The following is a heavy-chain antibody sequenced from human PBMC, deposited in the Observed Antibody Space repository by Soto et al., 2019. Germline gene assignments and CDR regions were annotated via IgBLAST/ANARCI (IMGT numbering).Heavy chain of an antibody. CDR1: GYTFTNYV. J-gene: IGHJ6*02. V-gene: IGHV1-18*01. Sequence: QVQLVQSGAELKKPGASVKVSCKASGYTFTNYVISWVRQAPGHGLEWRGWINPYHGNTKYAQKLQGRVTMTKDTTTSPAYMELTSLRSDDTAVYYCARSPGYSASWGYFYYGMKIWGQGTTVIVSS. D-gene: IGHD6-13*01. CDR2: INPYHGNT. CDR3: ARSPGYSASWGYFYYGMKI.